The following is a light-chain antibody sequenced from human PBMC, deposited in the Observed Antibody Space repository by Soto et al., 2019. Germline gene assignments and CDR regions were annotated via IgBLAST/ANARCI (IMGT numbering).Light chain of an antibody. CDR1: QGISSY. Sequence: DIPLTQSPSFLSASVGDRVTITCRASQGISSYLAWYQQKPGKAPKLLIYAASTLQSGVPSRFSGSESGTELTLTISSLQPEDFATYYCQQLYSYPHTVGQGNKLESK. CDR3: QQLYSYPHT. V-gene: IGKV1-9*01. J-gene: IGKJ2*01. CDR2: AAS.